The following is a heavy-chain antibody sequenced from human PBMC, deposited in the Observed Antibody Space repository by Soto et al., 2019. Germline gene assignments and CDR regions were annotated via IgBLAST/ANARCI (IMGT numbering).Heavy chain of an antibody. Sequence: SETLFPTRTGSGGSIRRCCCFLGWVRQAPGKGLGGGGGFYCSGSAYYNPSPQRGVTISVATSKNQFSLKLSSVTAADTAMYYCASRGVYSGYDSSFDYWGQGTLVTVSS. V-gene: IGHV4-39*01. CDR1: GGSIRRCCCF. J-gene: IGHJ4*02. CDR3: ASRGVYSGYDSSFDY. D-gene: IGHD5-12*01. CDR2: FYCSGSA.